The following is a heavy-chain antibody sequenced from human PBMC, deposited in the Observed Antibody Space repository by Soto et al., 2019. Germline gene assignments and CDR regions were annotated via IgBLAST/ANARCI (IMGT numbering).Heavy chain of an antibody. CDR3: ARGRSPRY. CDR1: GGSFSGYY. CDR2: INHSGST. V-gene: IGHV4-34*01. J-gene: IGHJ4*02. Sequence: QVQLQQWGAGLLKPSETLSLTCAVYGGSFSGYYWSWIRLPPGKGLEWIGEINHSGSTNYNPSLKSTVTISLATSKNQVSLKLSSVTAADTAVYYCARGRSPRYWGQGTLVTVSS.